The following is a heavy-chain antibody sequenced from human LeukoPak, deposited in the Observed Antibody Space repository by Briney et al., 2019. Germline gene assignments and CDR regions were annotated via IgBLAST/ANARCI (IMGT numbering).Heavy chain of an antibody. CDR1: GFTFSSYW. CDR3: AREDYSTDDYCDY. D-gene: IGHD4-11*01. CDR2: IKQDGSVN. J-gene: IGHJ4*02. Sequence: GVSLRLSCAASGFTFSSYWMSWVRQAPGKGLERVANIKQDGSVNYYVDSVKGRFTITRDNDEHSLYPQMKSLSAEDTAVYYCAREDYSTDDYCDYWGQRTLVTVSS. V-gene: IGHV3-7*04.